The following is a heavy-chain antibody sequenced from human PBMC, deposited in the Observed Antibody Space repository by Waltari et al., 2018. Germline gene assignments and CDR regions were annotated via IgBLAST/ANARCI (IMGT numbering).Heavy chain of an antibody. V-gene: IGHV4-34*01. CDR3: ARGGLKYYFDY. CDR1: GGSFRGYY. J-gene: IGHJ4*02. Sequence: QVQLQQWGAGLLKPSETLSLTCSVYGGSFRGYYWSWIRQPPGKGLEWIGEINHSGSTNYNPSLKSRVTISVDTSKNQFSLKLSSVTAADTAVYYCARGGLKYYFDYWGQGTLVTVSS. CDR2: INHSGST.